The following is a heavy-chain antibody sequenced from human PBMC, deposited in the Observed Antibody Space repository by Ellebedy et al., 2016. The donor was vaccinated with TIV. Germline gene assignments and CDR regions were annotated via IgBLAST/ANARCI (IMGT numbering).Heavy chain of an antibody. CDR1: GGSISRYY. Sequence: SETLSLTCTVSGGSISRYYWSWIRQPPGKGLEWIGYVYYNGITTYNPSLKSRVTISVDTSKDRISLKLSSMTAADTAVYYCARGGFGGNSGNFDFWGQGILVTVSS. V-gene: IGHV4-59*01. CDR2: VYYNGIT. D-gene: IGHD4-23*01. J-gene: IGHJ4*02. CDR3: ARGGFGGNSGNFDF.